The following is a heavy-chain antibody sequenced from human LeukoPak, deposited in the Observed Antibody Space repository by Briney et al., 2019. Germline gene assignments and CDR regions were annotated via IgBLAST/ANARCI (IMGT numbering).Heavy chain of an antibody. Sequence: PSETLSLTCTVSGGSISNSSYFWGSIRQPPGKGLEYIGSIYYSGNTRYNPSLKSRVTISVDTSKNQFSLKLSSVTAADTAVYYCARHLRTYSSSWYHYFDYWGQGTLVTVSS. CDR2: IYYSGNT. V-gene: IGHV4-39*01. D-gene: IGHD6-13*01. CDR1: GGSISNSSYF. CDR3: ARHLRTYSSSWYHYFDY. J-gene: IGHJ4*02.